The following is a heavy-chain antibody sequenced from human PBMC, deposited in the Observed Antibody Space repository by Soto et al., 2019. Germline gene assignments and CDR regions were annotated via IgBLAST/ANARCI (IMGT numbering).Heavy chain of an antibody. CDR2: RSYSGST. CDR3: AREGGLAYCGGDCLYNWFDP. Sequence: PSETLSLTCTLSGGSISSGDYYWSWVRQHPGKGLEWIGYRSYSGSTYYNPSLKSRVTIVVDTSRNQFSLRLSSVTAADTAVYYCAREGGLAYCGGDCLYNWFDPWGQGTLVTVSS. D-gene: IGHD2-21*02. CDR1: GGSISSGDYY. V-gene: IGHV4-31*03. J-gene: IGHJ5*02.